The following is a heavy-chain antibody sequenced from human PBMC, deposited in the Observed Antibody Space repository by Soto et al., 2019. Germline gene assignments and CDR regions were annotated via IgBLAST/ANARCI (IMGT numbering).Heavy chain of an antibody. Sequence: EVQLFESGGGSVQPGGSLRLSCTASGFTLSNYAMSWVRQAPGKGLEWVSVISESGESTLYANSVEGRFTVSRDNSKSTLYLQMNSLRAEDTAVYYCATDFSGPPAGIFHYCGHGTLVTVSS. CDR3: ATDFSGPPAGIFHY. D-gene: IGHD2-2*01. CDR2: ISESGEST. V-gene: IGHV3-23*01. J-gene: IGHJ4*01. CDR1: GFTLSNYA.